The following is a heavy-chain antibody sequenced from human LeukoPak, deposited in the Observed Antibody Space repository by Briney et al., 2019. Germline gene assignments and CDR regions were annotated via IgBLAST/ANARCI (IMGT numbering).Heavy chain of an antibody. V-gene: IGHV3-9*01. Sequence: GRSLRLSCAASGFTFDDYAMHWVRQAPGKGLEWVSGISWNSGSIGYADSVKGRFTISRDNAKNSLYLQMNSLRAEDTAVYYCAKDLGNIVVVPAAIRDYWGQGTLVTVSS. D-gene: IGHD2-2*01. J-gene: IGHJ4*02. CDR1: GFTFDDYA. CDR2: ISWNSGSI. CDR3: AKDLGNIVVVPAAIRDY.